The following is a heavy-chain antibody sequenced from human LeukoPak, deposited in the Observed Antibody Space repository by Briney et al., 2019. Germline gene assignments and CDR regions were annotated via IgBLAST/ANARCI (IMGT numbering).Heavy chain of an antibody. J-gene: IGHJ6*02. D-gene: IGHD2-15*01. CDR3: ASGGGSYGPGGMDV. CDR1: GGSISSGGYS. CDR2: IYHSGST. Sequence: PSQTLSLTCAVSGGSISSGGYSWSWIRQPPGKGLEWIGYIYHSGSTYYNPSLKSRVTISVDRSKNQFSLKLSSVTAADTAVYYCASGGGSYGPGGMDVWGQGTTVTVSS. V-gene: IGHV4-30-2*01.